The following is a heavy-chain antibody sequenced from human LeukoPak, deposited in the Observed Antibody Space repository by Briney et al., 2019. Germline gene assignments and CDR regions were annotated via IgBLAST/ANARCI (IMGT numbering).Heavy chain of an antibody. CDR1: GFTFNTYG. CDR2: IAYDGSNK. D-gene: IGHD3-22*01. V-gene: IGHV3-30*03. Sequence: PGGSLRLSCAASGFTFNTYGMHWVRQAPGKGLEWVAAIAYDGSNKYYADSVKGRFTISRDNSKNTLYLQMNSLRAEDTAVYYCARSEDYDSSGLDYWGQGTLVTVSS. J-gene: IGHJ4*02. CDR3: ARSEDYDSSGLDY.